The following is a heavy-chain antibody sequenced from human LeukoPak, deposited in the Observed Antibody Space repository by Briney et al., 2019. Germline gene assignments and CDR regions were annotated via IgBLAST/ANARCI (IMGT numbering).Heavy chain of an antibody. CDR3: ARAPYTYCSGGRCYFDY. Sequence: GGSLRLSCAASGFTFSSYWMSWVRQAPGKGLEWVAVISYDGSNKYYADSVKGRFTISRDNSKNTLYLQMNSLRAEDTAVYYCARAPYTYCSGGRCYFDYWGQGTLVTVSS. D-gene: IGHD2-15*01. J-gene: IGHJ4*02. V-gene: IGHV3-30*03. CDR1: GFTFSSYW. CDR2: ISYDGSNK.